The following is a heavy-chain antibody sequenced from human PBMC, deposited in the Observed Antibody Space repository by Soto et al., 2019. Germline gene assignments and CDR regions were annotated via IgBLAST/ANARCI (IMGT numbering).Heavy chain of an antibody. CDR3: ARGPPLLW. J-gene: IGHJ4*02. CDR1: GGSISSGGYS. CDR2: IYHSGST. Sequence: QLQLQESGSGLVKPSQTLSLTCAVSGGSISSGGYSWGWIRQPPGKGLECIGYIYHSGSTYYNPSPKSRVTISVDRSKHPFSLELRSVTAADPAVYYCARGPPLLWWGQGTLVTVSS. D-gene: IGHD2-21*01. V-gene: IGHV4-30-2*01.